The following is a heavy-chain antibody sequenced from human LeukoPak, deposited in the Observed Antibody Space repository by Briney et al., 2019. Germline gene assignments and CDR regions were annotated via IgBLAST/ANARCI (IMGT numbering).Heavy chain of an antibody. Sequence: GGSLRLSCAASGFTLSSNSMNWVRQAPGKGLEWVSYISSSSSTIYYADSVEGRFTISRDNAKNSLYLQMNSLRVEDTAVYYCARARDGYSYGYQYWGQGTLVTVSS. V-gene: IGHV3-48*04. D-gene: IGHD5-18*01. CDR2: ISSSSSTI. J-gene: IGHJ4*02. CDR1: GFTLSSNS. CDR3: ARARDGYSYGYQY.